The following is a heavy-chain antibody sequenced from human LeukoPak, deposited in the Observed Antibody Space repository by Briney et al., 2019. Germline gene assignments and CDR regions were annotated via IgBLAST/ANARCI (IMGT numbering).Heavy chain of an antibody. CDR2: IRYDGSNK. J-gene: IGHJ4*02. V-gene: IGHV3-30*02. D-gene: IGHD6-19*01. Sequence: PGGSLRLSCAASGFTFSSYGMHWVRQAPGKGLEWVAFIRYDGSNKYYADSVKGRFTFSRDNSKNTLYLQMNSLRAEDTAVYYCAKDLAVAGTPTFDYWGQGTLVTVSS. CDR1: GFTFSSYG. CDR3: AKDLAVAGTPTFDY.